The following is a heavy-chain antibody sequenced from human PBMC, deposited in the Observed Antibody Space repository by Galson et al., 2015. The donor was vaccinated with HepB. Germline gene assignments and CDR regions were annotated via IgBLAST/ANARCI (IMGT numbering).Heavy chain of an antibody. CDR1: GFTFSSYG. Sequence: SLRLSCAASGFTFSSYGMHWVRQAPGKGLEWVAVISYDGSNKYYADSVKGRFTISRDNSKNTLYLQMNSLRAEDTAVYYCAKGCYDSSGFAVSCAFDIWGQGTMVTVSS. J-gene: IGHJ3*02. CDR3: AKGCYDSSGFAVSCAFDI. CDR2: ISYDGSNK. D-gene: IGHD3-22*01. V-gene: IGHV3-30*18.